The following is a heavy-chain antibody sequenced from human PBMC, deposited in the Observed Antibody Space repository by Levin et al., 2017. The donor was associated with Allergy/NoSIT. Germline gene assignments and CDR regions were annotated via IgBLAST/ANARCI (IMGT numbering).Heavy chain of an antibody. D-gene: IGHD5-18*01. CDR1: GGSLSSFY. Sequence: SETLSLICRVSGGSLSSFYWSWIRQPPGKGLEWIGYIDYSGSTSYNPSLQSRVTISADTSRNQFSLRLSSLTAADTAVYFCARGGYDYGYYFHYWGQGTLVTVSS. V-gene: IGHV4-59*01. CDR2: IDYSGST. CDR3: ARGGYDYGYYFHY. J-gene: IGHJ4*02.